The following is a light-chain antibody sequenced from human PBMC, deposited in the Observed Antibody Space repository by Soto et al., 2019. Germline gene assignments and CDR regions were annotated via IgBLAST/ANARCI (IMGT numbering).Light chain of an antibody. CDR1: QSVDSSY. CDR3: QQYGSSPLII. CDR2: GAS. V-gene: IGKV3-20*01. J-gene: IGKJ5*01. Sequence: ETVLTQSPGTLSLSPGERATLSCRASQSVDSSYLAWYQQKPGQAPRLLIYGASSRATGIPDRFSGSGSGTDFTLTISRLEPEDFAVYYCQQYGSSPLIIFGQGTRLEIK.